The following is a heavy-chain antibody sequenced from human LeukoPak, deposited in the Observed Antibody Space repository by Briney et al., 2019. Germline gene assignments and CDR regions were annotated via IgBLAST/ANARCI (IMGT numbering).Heavy chain of an antibody. J-gene: IGHJ5*02. CDR1: GGTFSSYA. D-gene: IGHD6-13*01. CDR2: INPNSGGT. CDR3: ARNPVGAAAA. V-gene: IGHV1-2*02. Sequence: ASVKVSCKASGGTFSSYAISWVRQAPGQGLEWMGWINPNSGGTNYAPKFHDRVIMTRDTSISTAYMELARLRSDDTAVFYCARNPVGAAAAWGQGTLLTVSS.